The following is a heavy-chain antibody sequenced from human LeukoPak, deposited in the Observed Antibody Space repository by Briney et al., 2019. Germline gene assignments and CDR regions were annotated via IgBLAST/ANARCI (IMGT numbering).Heavy chain of an antibody. V-gene: IGHV4-4*07. CDR2: IYTSGST. J-gene: IGHJ4*02. D-gene: IGHD3-9*01. CDR3: ARSPTRKLRYFDWLLFPPDY. CDR1: GGSISSYY. Sequence: SETLSLTCTVSGGSISSYYWSWIRQPAGKGLEWIGRIYTSGSTNYNPSLKSRVTMTTDTSTSTAYMELRSLRSDDTAVYYCARSPTRKLRYFDWLLFPPDYWGQGTLVTVSS.